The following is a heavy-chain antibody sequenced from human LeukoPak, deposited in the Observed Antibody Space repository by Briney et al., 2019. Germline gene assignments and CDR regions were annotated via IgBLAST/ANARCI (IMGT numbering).Heavy chain of an antibody. Sequence: PGRSLRLSCAASGFTFSSYAMHWVRQAPGKGLEWVAFIWYDGSNKDYTDSVKGRFTISRDNAKNRLHLQMNSLRAEDTAVYYCAKDYRGYHDSSAWDYWGQGTLVTVSS. V-gene: IGHV3-33*06. J-gene: IGHJ4*02. CDR1: GFTFSSYA. CDR3: AKDYRGYHDSSAWDY. CDR2: IWYDGSNK. D-gene: IGHD3-22*01.